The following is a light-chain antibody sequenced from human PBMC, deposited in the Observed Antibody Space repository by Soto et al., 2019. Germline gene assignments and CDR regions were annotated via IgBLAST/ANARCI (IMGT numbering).Light chain of an antibody. V-gene: IGKV3-11*01. CDR3: HQRQSWPRT. J-gene: IGKJ1*01. Sequence: TQSPATLSATVGDRVTIPCRASQSISGYLDWFQQKPGQAPRLVLQRIFIRAIGVPARFSGSGSETDFTLTISDVEPEDFAVYYCHQRQSWPRTFAQGTKVDI. CDR2: RIF. CDR1: QSISGY.